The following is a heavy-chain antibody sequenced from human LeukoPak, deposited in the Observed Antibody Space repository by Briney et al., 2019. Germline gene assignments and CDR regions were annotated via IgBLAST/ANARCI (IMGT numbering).Heavy chain of an antibody. D-gene: IGHD3-22*01. J-gene: IGHJ4*02. Sequence: ASVKVSCKASGGTFSSYAISGVRQAPGQGRDWMGGIIPIFGTTNYAQKFQGRVTLTTDESTSTAYMELSSLRTADTALHYCATNYYDSSGYYYGFDYWGQGTLVTVSS. V-gene: IGHV1-69*05. CDR2: IIPIFGTT. CDR3: ATNYYDSSGYYYGFDY. CDR1: GGTFSSYA.